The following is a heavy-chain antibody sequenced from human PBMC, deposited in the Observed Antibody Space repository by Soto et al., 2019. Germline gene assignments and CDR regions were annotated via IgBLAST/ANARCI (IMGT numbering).Heavy chain of an antibody. CDR2: ISYDGSNK. D-gene: IGHD2-15*01. J-gene: IGHJ6*02. Sequence: PGLSLRLSCSRSVFTFSSYAIHCVLQSPVKVLDCLAVISYDGSNKYYADSVKGRFTISRDNSKNTLYLQMNSLRAEDTAVYYCARDLFHCSGGSCPSYYYYGMEVWGQGTTVTVSS. CDR3: ARDLFHCSGGSCPSYYYYGMEV. CDR1: VFTFSSYA. V-gene: IGHV3-30-3*01.